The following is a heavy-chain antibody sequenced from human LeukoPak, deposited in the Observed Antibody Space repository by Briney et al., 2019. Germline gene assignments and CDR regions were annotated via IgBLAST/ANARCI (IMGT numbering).Heavy chain of an antibody. CDR1: GYTFTGDY. J-gene: IGHJ5*02. D-gene: IGHD4-11*01. CDR2: INPNSGGT. Sequence: ASVKVSCKXSGYTFTGDYMHWVRQAPGQGLEWMGWINPNSGGTNYAQKFQGRVTMTRDTSISTAYMELSRLRSDDTAVYYCARVMTTVTWWFDPWGQGTLVTVSS. CDR3: ARVMTTVTWWFDP. V-gene: IGHV1-2*02.